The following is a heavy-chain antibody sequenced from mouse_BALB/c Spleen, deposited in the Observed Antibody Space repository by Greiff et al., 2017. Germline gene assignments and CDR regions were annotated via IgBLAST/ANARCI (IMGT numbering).Heavy chain of an antibody. V-gene: IGHV5-12-1*01. J-gene: IGHJ2*01. D-gene: IGHD1-2*01. CDR1: GFAFSSYD. CDR2: ISSGGGST. Sequence: EVQGVESGGGLVKPGGSLKLSCAASGFAFSSYDMSWVRQTPEKRLEWVAYISSGGGSTYYPDTVKGRFTISRDNAKNTLYLQMSSLKSEDTAMYYCARRDYGYYFDYWGQGTTLTVSS. CDR3: ARRDYGYYFDY.